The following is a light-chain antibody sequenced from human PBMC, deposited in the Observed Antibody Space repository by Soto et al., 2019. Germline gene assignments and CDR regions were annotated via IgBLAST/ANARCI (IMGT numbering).Light chain of an antibody. CDR3: ATWDDSLGGPV. V-gene: IGLV1-47*01. Sequence: QAVVTQPPSASGTPGQRVTISCSGSSSNIGSNHVYWYQQLPGTAPKLFIYRNNQRPSGVPDRFSGSKSGTSASLAISGLRSEDEADYSCATWDDSLGGPVFGGGTKVTVL. J-gene: IGLJ2*01. CDR2: RNN. CDR1: SSNIGSNH.